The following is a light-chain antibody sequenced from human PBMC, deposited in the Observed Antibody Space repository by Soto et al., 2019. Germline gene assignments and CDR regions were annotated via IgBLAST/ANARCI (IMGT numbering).Light chain of an antibody. CDR2: GAS. V-gene: IGKV3-20*01. CDR1: QSVSSSH. J-gene: IGKJ1*01. Sequence: EILLTQSPGTLSLSPGERATLSCRASQSVSSSHLAWYQQKPGQAPRLLIYGASSRATGIPDRFSGSGSGTDFTLTISRLEPEDFAVYYCQQYGSSPPGTFGQGTKVDIK. CDR3: QQYGSSPPGT.